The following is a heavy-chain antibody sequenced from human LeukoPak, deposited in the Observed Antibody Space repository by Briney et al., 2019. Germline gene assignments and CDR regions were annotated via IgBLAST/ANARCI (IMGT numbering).Heavy chain of an antibody. CDR2: INTNTGNP. V-gene: IGHV7-4-1*02. Sequence: ASVKVSCKASGYTFTSYAMNWVRQAPEQGLEWMGWINTNTGNPTYAQGFTGRFVFSLDTSVSTAYLQISSLKAEDTAVYYCARATSLTGTTFYFDYWGQGTLVTVSS. CDR1: GYTFTSYA. D-gene: IGHD1-7*01. CDR3: ARATSLTGTTFYFDY. J-gene: IGHJ4*02.